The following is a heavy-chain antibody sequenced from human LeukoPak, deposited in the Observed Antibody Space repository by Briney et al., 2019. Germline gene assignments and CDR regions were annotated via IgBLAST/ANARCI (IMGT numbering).Heavy chain of an antibody. CDR2: ISWNSGSV. V-gene: IGHV3-9*03. Sequence: GGSLRLSCAASGFTFDDYAMHWVRHAPGKGLEWVSGISWNSGSVAYADSVKGRFTISRGNAKNSLYLQMNSLRAEDMALYYCAKDIFLVQAVGSYFDYWGQGTLVTVSS. CDR3: AKDIFLVQAVGSYFDY. J-gene: IGHJ4*02. CDR1: GFTFDDYA. D-gene: IGHD2-2*01.